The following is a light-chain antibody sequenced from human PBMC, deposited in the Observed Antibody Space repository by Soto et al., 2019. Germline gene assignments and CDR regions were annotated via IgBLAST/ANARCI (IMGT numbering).Light chain of an antibody. J-gene: IGKJ4*01. CDR3: QQYDNLRV. CDR1: QDISNY. CDR2: DAS. V-gene: IGKV1-33*01. Sequence: DIQMTQSPSSLSASLGDRVTITCQASQDISNYLNWYQQKPGKAPKLLIYDASNLETGVPSRFSGSGSGTDFTFTISSLQPEDIATYYCQQYDNLRVFGGGTKVDIK.